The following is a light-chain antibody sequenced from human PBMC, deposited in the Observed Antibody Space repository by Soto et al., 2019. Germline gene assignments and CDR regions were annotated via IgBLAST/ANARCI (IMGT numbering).Light chain of an antibody. CDR1: SSDIGGYNS. Sequence: QSALTQPASVSGSPGQSITISCTGTSSDIGGYNSVSWFQLHPGKAPKLMVYEVSNRPSGVSNRFSGSKFDNAASLTISGLQAEDEAHYYCASYTTTGTVLFGAGTKLTVL. J-gene: IGLJ2*01. CDR2: EVS. CDR3: ASYTTTGTVL. V-gene: IGLV2-14*01.